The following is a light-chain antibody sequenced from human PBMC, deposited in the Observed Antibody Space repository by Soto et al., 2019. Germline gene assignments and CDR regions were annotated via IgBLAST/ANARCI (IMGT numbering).Light chain of an antibody. CDR2: RNN. J-gene: IGLJ2*01. CDR3: AAWDDSLLGV. CDR1: SSNIGSNY. V-gene: IGLV1-47*01. Sequence: QSALTQPPSASGTPGQRVTISCSGSSSNIGSNYVYWYQQLPGTAPKLLIYRNNQRPSGVPDRFSGSKSGTSASLAISGLRSEDEADYYCAAWDDSLLGVFGGGTKVTVL.